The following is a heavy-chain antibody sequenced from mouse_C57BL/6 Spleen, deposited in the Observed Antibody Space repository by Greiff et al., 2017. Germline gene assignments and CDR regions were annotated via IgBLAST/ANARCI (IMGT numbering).Heavy chain of an antibody. J-gene: IGHJ1*03. V-gene: IGHV1-81*01. Sequence: VMLVESGAELARPGASVKLSCKASGYTFTSYGISWVKQRTGQGLEWIGEIYPRSGNTYYNEKFKGKATLTADKSSSTAYMELRSLTSEDSAVYFCANYCGSSLRYFEVWGTGTTVTVAS. CDR3: ANYCGSSLRYFEV. CDR2: IYPRSGNT. D-gene: IGHD1-1*01. CDR1: GYTFTSYG.